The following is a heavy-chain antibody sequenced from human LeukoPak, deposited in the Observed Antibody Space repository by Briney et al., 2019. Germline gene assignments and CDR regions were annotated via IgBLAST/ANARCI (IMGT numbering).Heavy chain of an antibody. CDR2: IKEDGSET. CDR3: ARDVSSGYSSSWYYYY. J-gene: IGHJ4*02. D-gene: IGHD6-13*01. Sequence: GGSLRLSCAASGFTFSSYAMHWVRQAPGRGLEWVANIKEDGSETYYLDSVKGRFTISRDNAKNSLYLQMNSLRAEDTAVYYCARDVSSGYSSSWYYYYWGQGTLVTVSS. V-gene: IGHV3-7*01. CDR1: GFTFSSYA.